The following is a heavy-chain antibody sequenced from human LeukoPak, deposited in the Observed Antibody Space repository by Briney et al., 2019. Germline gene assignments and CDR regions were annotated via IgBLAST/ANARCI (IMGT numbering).Heavy chain of an antibody. CDR3: AREPGLNYYDSSGYGWFDP. D-gene: IGHD3-22*01. J-gene: IGHJ5*02. V-gene: IGHV1-69*05. Sequence: ASVKVSCKASGGTFSSYAISWVRPAPGQGLEWMGGIIPIFGTANYAQKFQGRVTITTDESTSTAYMELSSLRSEDTAVYYCAREPGLNYYDSSGYGWFDPWGQGTLVTVSS. CDR1: GGTFSSYA. CDR2: IIPIFGTA.